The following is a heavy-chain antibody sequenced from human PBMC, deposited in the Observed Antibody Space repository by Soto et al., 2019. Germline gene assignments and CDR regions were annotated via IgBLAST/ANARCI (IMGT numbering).Heavy chain of an antibody. D-gene: IGHD5-18*01. J-gene: IGHJ3*01. CDR3: ARCPGGYHIY. Sequence: EVPLVESGGGLVQPGGSLRLSCADSGFSFSTYWMHWVRQGPGKGLVWVSRISPDGSSTNYPDSVRGRFTISRDNAKNQLYLQMDSPGGGEKGLYFIARCPGGYHIYWGQGTMGTVSS. CDR2: ISPDGSST. V-gene: IGHV3-74*01. CDR1: GFSFSTYW.